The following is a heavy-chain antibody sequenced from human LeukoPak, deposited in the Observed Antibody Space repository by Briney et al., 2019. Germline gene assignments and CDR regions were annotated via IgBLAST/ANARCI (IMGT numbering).Heavy chain of an antibody. Sequence: PGGSLRLSCAASGFTFSDYYMSWIRQAPGKGLEWVSYISSSGSTIYYADSVKGRFTISRDNAKNSLYLQMNSLRAEDTAVYYCAKDEVPAPMYYDFWSGYAFDIWGQGTMVTVSS. CDR2: ISSSGSTI. CDR3: AKDEVPAPMYYDFWSGYAFDI. J-gene: IGHJ3*02. D-gene: IGHD3-3*01. V-gene: IGHV3-11*01. CDR1: GFTFSDYY.